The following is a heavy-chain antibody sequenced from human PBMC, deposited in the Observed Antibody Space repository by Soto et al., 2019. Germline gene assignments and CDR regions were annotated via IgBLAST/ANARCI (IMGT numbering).Heavy chain of an antibody. V-gene: IGHV3-74*01. J-gene: IGHJ4*02. CDR3: VRTSLVVAAATREDS. CDR1: GFTFSSYW. Sequence: GGSLRLSCAASGFTFSSYWMHWVRQAPGKGLVWVSRINSDGSSTSYADSVKGRFTISRDNAKNTLYLQMNSLRAEDTAVYYCVRTSLVVAAATREDSRGQGTLVTVSS. D-gene: IGHD2-15*01. CDR2: INSDGSST.